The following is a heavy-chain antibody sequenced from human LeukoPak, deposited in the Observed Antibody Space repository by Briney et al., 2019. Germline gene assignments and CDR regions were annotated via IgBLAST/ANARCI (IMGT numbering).Heavy chain of an antibody. D-gene: IGHD3-9*01. J-gene: IGHJ4*02. CDR2: IYYSGST. V-gene: IGHV4-61*08. CDR1: GGSISSGDYY. CDR3: ARDPGPVLTGYYAPYYFDY. Sequence: SETLSLTCTVSGGSISSGDYYWSWIRQPPGKGLEWIGYIYYSGSTNYNPSLKSRVTISVDTSKNQFSLKLSSVTAADTAVYYCARDPGPVLTGYYAPYYFDYWGQGTLVTVSS.